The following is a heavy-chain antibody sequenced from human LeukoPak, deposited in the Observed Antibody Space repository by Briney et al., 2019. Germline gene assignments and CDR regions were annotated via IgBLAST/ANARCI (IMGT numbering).Heavy chain of an antibody. V-gene: IGHV4-4*07. D-gene: IGHD2-15*01. CDR2: IYMSGTT. CDR1: GGSFSGYY. CDR3: ARDPVRCSGGRCSSGSFDN. J-gene: IGHJ4*02. Sequence: SETLSLTCAVYGGSFSGYYWSWIRQPPGKGLEWIGRIYMSGTTNYNPSLKSRVIMSLDTSKNQFSLKVTSVTAADTAVYYCARDPVRCSGGRCSSGSFDNWGQGTLVTVSS.